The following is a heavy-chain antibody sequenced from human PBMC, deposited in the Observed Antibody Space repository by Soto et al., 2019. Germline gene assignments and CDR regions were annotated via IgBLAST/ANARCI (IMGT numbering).Heavy chain of an antibody. D-gene: IGHD6-6*01. Sequence: TSETLSLTCAVYGGSFSGYYWSWIRQPPGKGLEWIGEINHSGSTNYNPSLKSRVTISVDTSKNQFSLKLSSVTAADTAVYYCARGIYSSSSRGNDYWGQGTLVTVCS. CDR2: INHSGST. J-gene: IGHJ4*02. CDR1: GGSFSGYY. CDR3: ARGIYSSSSRGNDY. V-gene: IGHV4-34*01.